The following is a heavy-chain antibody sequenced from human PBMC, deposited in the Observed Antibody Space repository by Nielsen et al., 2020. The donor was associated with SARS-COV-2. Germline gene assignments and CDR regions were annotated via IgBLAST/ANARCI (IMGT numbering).Heavy chain of an antibody. CDR1: GFTFSSYG. J-gene: IGHJ6*02. Sequence: GESLKISCAASGFTFSSYGMHWVRQAPGKGLEWVAVISYDGSNKYYADSVKGRFTISRDNSKNTLYLQMNSLRAEGTAVYYCAKGLVYDYYGMAVWGQGTTVTVSS. CDR3: AKGLVYDYYGMAV. CDR2: ISYDGSNK. D-gene: IGHD2-2*01. V-gene: IGHV3-30*18.